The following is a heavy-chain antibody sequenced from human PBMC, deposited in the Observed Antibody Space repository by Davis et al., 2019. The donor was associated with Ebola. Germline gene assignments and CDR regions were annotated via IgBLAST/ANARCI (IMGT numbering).Heavy chain of an antibody. CDR2: INWNGGST. D-gene: IGHD3-22*01. J-gene: IGHJ4*02. Sequence: GESLKISCAASGFTFDTYGVSWVRQAPGKGMEWVSGINWNGGSTYYADSVQGRFTISRDNAKNSLYLQMNSLRAEDTAFYYCARHLYDSSGSYYFHCWGQGTLVTVSS. CDR1: GFTFDTYG. V-gene: IGHV3-20*04. CDR3: ARHLYDSSGSYYFHC.